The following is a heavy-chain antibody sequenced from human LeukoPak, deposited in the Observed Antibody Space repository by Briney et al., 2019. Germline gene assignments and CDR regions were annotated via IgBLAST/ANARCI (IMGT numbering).Heavy chain of an antibody. CDR2: IIPIFGTA. Sequence: GASVKVSCKASGGTFSSYAISWVRQAPGQGLEWMGGIIPIFGTANYAQKFQGRVTITTDDSTSTAYMELSSLRSEDTAVYYCARVGGSGWYGGYYFDYWGQGTLVTVSS. J-gene: IGHJ4*02. CDR3: ARVGGSGWYGGYYFDY. V-gene: IGHV1-69*05. CDR1: GGTFSSYA. D-gene: IGHD6-19*01.